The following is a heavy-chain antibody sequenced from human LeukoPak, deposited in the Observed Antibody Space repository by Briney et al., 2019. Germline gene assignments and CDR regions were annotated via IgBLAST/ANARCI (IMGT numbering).Heavy chain of an antibody. J-gene: IGHJ4*02. CDR3: AKVEMATSPGGIDY. V-gene: IGHV3-30*02. D-gene: IGHD5-24*01. Sequence: GGSLRLSCAASGFTFSSYGMHWVRQAPGKGLEWVTFIRYDGSNKYYADSVKGRFTISRDNSKNTLYLQMNSLRVEDTAMYYCAKVEMATSPGGIDYWGQETLVTVSS. CDR1: GFTFSSYG. CDR2: IRYDGSNK.